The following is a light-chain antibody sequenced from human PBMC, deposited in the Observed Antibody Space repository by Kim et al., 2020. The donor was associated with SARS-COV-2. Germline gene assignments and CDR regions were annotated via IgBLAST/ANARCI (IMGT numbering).Light chain of an antibody. CDR2: DVN. CDR3: STYTDSVL. Sequence: QSALTQPASVSGSLGQSITISCTVSSSDVGSGHYVSWYRHHPGKAPKLILYDVNLRPSGVSNRFSGSKSGNTASLTISGLRAEDEADYFCSTYTDSVLFGGGTKVTVL. J-gene: IGLJ3*02. V-gene: IGLV2-14*03. CDR1: SSDVGSGHY.